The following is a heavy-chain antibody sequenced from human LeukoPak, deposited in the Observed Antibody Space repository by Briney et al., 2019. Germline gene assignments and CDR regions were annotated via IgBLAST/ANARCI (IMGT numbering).Heavy chain of an antibody. CDR1: GYSFTSYW. CDR2: IYPGDSDT. J-gene: IGHJ4*02. CDR3: ATLPDYDILTGLRGASFDY. V-gene: IGHV5-51*01. D-gene: IGHD3-9*01. Sequence: GESLKISCKGSGYSFTSYWIGWVRQMPGKGLEWMGIIYPGDSDTRYSPSFQGQVTISADKSISTAYLQWSSLKASDTAMYYCATLPDYDILTGLRGASFDYWGQGTLVTVSS.